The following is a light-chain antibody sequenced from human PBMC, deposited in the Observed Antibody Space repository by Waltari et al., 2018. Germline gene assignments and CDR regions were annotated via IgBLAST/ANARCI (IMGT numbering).Light chain of an antibody. CDR3: QVYYPNSDHVV. CDR2: DDS. V-gene: IGLV3-21*03. Sequence: SYVLTQPPSVSVAPAKTARITGGGKDIGRKRGNWYQQNPGPAPVLVVYDDSERPSGIPERFSGSKSGDTATLTISRVEAGDEADYYCQVYYPNSDHVVFGGGTKLTVL. CDR1: DIGRKR. J-gene: IGLJ2*01.